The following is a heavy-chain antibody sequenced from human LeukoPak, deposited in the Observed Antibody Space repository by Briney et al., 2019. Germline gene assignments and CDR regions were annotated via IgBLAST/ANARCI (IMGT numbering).Heavy chain of an antibody. CDR1: GGSSSNYY. CDR3: ARAYRAHQTFHSYHYFDY. Sequence: SETLSLTRAVYGGSSSNYYWNWIRQSPGKGLEWIGEINQSGSTKYNPSLKSRVTISGDTSKNQFSLRLNSVTAADTAVYFCARAYRAHQTFHSYHYFDYWGQGTLVTVSS. V-gene: IGHV4-34*01. J-gene: IGHJ4*02. CDR2: INQSGST. D-gene: IGHD5-18*01.